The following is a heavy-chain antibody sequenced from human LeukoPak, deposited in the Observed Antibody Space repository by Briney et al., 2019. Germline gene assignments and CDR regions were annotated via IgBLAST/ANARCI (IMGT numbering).Heavy chain of an antibody. Sequence: GGSLRLSCAASGFTFSTYWMHWVRQAPGKGLEWVSRINSDGSSISYADSVKGRFTISRDNARNTLYLQMDSLKTEDTAVYYCITDPAGVTTETSPNYYFDYWGQGTLVTVSS. V-gene: IGHV3-74*01. CDR3: ITDPAGVTTETSPNYYFDY. CDR1: GFTFSTYW. J-gene: IGHJ4*02. D-gene: IGHD4-17*01. CDR2: INSDGSSI.